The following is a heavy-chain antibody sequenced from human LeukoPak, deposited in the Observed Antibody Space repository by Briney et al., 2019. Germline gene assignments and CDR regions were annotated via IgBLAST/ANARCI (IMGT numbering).Heavy chain of an antibody. V-gene: IGHV4-39*01. Sequence: SETLSLTCTVPGGSISNNSYYWGWVRQPPGKDLEWIGSIYYTGSTYYNPSLKSQVTVSVDTSKNQFSLKLSSVTAADTAKYYCARQDHGDHGRPNWFDPWGQGTLVTVSS. CDR2: IYYTGST. CDR1: GGSISNNSYY. J-gene: IGHJ5*02. CDR3: ARQDHGDHGRPNWFDP. D-gene: IGHD5-24*01.